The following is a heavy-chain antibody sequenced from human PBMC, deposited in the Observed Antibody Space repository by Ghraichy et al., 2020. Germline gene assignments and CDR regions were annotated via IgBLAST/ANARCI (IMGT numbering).Heavy chain of an antibody. J-gene: IGHJ6*02. CDR3: ARANYGMDV. CDR1: GVTFRAPG. Sequence: SCAAAGVTFRAPGMTWDLEARGKGLEWVANIKKDGSDKYYVDSVKGRFTISRDNANAKKSLYLEMNSLRAEDTAVYYCARANYGMDVWGQGTTFTV. V-gene: IGHV3-7*01. CDR2: IKKDGSDK.